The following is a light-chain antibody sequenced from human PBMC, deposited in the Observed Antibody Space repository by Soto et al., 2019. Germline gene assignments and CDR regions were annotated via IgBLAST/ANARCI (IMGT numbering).Light chain of an antibody. J-gene: IGLJ2*01. V-gene: IGLV2-14*03. CDR1: SSDIGGYNY. CDR2: DVS. Sequence: QSVLTQRASGSGSPGQWITIACTGTSSDIGGYNYVSWYQHHPGRAPKLMIYDVSNRPSGVSSRFSGSRSGNTASLTISRLQADDESDYYCSSYTPTTILFGGGTKVTVL. CDR3: SSYTPTTIL.